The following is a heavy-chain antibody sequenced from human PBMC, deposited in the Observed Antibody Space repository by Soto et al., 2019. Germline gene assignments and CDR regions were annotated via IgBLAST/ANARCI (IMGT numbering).Heavy chain of an antibody. CDR2: INPTDSET. J-gene: IGHJ6*02. CDR1: GHRFTTYW. V-gene: IGHV5-10-1*01. CDR3: ASPPMTSNSFYYAMDF. D-gene: IGHD2-21*02. Sequence: GESLKISCKTSGHRFTTYWISLVRQMPGKGLEYMGKINPTDSETNYSPSFEGHVTFSVDTSTSTAYVRWNSLKASDTAMYYCASPPMTSNSFYYAMDFWGQGTTVPVCS.